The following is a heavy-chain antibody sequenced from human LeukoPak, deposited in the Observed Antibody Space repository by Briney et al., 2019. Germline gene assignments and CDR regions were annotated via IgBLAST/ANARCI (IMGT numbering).Heavy chain of an antibody. Sequence: ASVKVSCKASGYTFTSYYMHWVRQAPGQGLEWMGIINPSGGSTSYAQKFQGRVTMTRDTSTSTVYMEPSSLRSEDTAVYYCARAIGCSSTSCPYTYYYYGMDVWGKGTTVTVSS. J-gene: IGHJ6*04. D-gene: IGHD2-2*01. V-gene: IGHV1-46*01. CDR3: ARAIGCSSTSCPYTYYYYGMDV. CDR2: INPSGGST. CDR1: GYTFTSYY.